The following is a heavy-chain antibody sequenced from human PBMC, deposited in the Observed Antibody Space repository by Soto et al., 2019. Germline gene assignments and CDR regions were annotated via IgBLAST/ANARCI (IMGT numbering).Heavy chain of an antibody. CDR3: ARTNSVYSLTYFDY. V-gene: IGHV3-48*02. D-gene: IGHD3-22*01. Sequence: PGGSLRLSCAASGFSFSSYSMNWVRQAPGKGLEWVSYISSSSVPIYYADSVKGRFTISRDNAQNSLYLQLNSLRDEDTAIYYCARTNSVYSLTYFDYWGQGTLVTVSS. CDR2: ISSSSVPI. J-gene: IGHJ4*02. CDR1: GFSFSSYS.